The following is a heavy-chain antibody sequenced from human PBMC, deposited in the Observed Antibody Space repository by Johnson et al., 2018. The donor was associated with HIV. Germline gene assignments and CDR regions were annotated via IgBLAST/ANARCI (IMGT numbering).Heavy chain of an antibody. Sequence: VLLVESGGGVDQPGRSLRLSCAASGFTVNLNYMSWVRQAPGKGLEWVSLIYSGCSTYYADSVKGRFTISRDHSKNTLYLQMNSLRAEATAVYYCARGAPQSSGSRRPYQAFDIWGQGTMVTVSS. D-gene: IGHD3-22*01. J-gene: IGHJ3*02. V-gene: IGHV3-53*01. CDR3: ARGAPQSSGSRRPYQAFDI. CDR1: GFTVNLNY. CDR2: IYSGCST.